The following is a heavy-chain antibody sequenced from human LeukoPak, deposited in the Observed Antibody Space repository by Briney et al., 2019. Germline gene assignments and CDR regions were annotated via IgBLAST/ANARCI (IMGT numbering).Heavy chain of an antibody. CDR3: ARDLIAAAGYYFDY. CDR2: IIPTFGTA. CDR1: GGTFSSYA. V-gene: IGHV1-69*13. J-gene: IGHJ4*02. Sequence: ASVKVSCKASGGTFSSYAISWVRQAPGQGLEWMGGIIPTFGTANYAQKFQGRVTITADESTSTAYMELSSLRSEDTAVYYCARDLIAAAGYYFDYWGQGTLVTVSS. D-gene: IGHD6-13*01.